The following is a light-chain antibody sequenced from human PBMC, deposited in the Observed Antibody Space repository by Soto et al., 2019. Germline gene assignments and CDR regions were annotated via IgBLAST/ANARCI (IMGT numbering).Light chain of an antibody. Sequence: EIVLAPSPGPLSFSPGERATPSCRASQSVSSSYLAWYQQKPGQAPRLLIYGASRRAAGIPGRFSGSGSGTDFTLTISSLEPEDFAVYYCQQRSDWLTFGGGTKVDIK. CDR2: GAS. CDR1: QSVSSSY. V-gene: IGKV3D-20*02. CDR3: QQRSDWLT. J-gene: IGKJ4*01.